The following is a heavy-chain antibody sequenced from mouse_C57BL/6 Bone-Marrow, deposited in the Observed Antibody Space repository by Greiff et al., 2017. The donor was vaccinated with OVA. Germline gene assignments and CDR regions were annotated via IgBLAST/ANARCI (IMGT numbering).Heavy chain of an antibody. D-gene: IGHD2-3*01. CDR3: ARQGDGYFRFAY. V-gene: IGHV5-6*01. CDR1: GFTFSSYG. J-gene: IGHJ3*01. CDR2: ISSGGSYT. Sequence: EVKLMESGGDLVKPGGSLKLSCAASGFTFSSYGMSWVRQTPDKRLEWVATISSGGSYTYYPDSVKGRFTISRDNAKNTLYLQMSSLKSEDTAMYYCARQGDGYFRFAYWGQGTLVTVSA.